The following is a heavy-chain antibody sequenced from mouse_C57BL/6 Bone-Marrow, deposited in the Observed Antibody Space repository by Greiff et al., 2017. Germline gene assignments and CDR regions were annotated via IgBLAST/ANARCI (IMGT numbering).Heavy chain of an antibody. CDR3: GREGGRDSNYFWYFDV. D-gene: IGHD2-5*01. J-gene: IGHJ1*03. CDR1: GYTFTSYW. CDR2: IDPSDSYT. V-gene: IGHV1-69*01. Sequence: QVQLQQPGAELVMPGASVKLSCKASGYTFTSYWMHWVKQRPGQGLEWIGEIDPSDSYTNYNQKFKGKSTLTVDKSSSTAYMQLSSLTSEDSAVYYCGREGGRDSNYFWYFDVWGTGTTVTVSS.